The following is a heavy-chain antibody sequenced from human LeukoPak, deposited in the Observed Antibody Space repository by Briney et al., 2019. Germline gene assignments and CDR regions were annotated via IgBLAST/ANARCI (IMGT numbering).Heavy chain of an antibody. J-gene: IGHJ4*02. D-gene: IGHD3-10*01. CDR3: ASSPLWFGQIGYYFDY. CDR1: GGSISSGSYY. Sequence: SETLSLTCTVSGGSISSGSYYWSWIRQPAGKGLEWIGRIYTSGSTNYSPSLKSRVTISVDTSKNQFSLKLSSVTAADTAVYYCASSPLWFGQIGYYFDYWGQGTLVTVSS. V-gene: IGHV4-61*02. CDR2: IYTSGST.